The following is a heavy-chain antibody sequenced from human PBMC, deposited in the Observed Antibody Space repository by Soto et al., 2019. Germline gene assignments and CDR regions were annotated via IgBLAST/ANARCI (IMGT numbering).Heavy chain of an antibody. J-gene: IGHJ4*02. CDR1: GFTFSSYD. Sequence: EVQLVESGGGLVQPGGSLRLSCSASGFTFSSYDMHWVRQGTGKGLEWVSAIGTTGETYYAGSVKGRFTISRENAKNSLYLQMNSLRAGDTAIYFCARAIGPTLFDYWGQGTLVTVSS. CDR2: IGTTGET. V-gene: IGHV3-13*04. CDR3: ARAIGPTLFDY. D-gene: IGHD3-22*01.